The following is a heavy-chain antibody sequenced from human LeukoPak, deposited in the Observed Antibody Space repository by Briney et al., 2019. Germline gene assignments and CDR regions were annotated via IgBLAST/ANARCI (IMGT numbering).Heavy chain of an antibody. CDR3: ARGGGDHAFDV. CDR2: IDSDGRST. V-gene: IGHV3-74*01. J-gene: IGHJ3*01. CDR1: GFTFSPYW. D-gene: IGHD2-21*02. Sequence: PGGSLGLSCAASGFTFSPYWMHWVRQGPGKGLVWVSRIDSDGRSTIYADSVKGRFTISRDNAKNTLYLQMDSLRAEDTAVYYCARGGGDHAFDVWGQGTMVTVSS.